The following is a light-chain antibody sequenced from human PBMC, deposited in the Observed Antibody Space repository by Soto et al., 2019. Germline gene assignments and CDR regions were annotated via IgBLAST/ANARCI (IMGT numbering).Light chain of an antibody. CDR1: SSDIGAYNF. CDR2: DVN. Sequence: QSALTQPPSVSGSPGQSITISCTGTSSDIGAYNFVSWYQQHPGKAPKLMLYDVNIRPSGVSNRFSGSKSGNTASLTISGLQAEDEADYYCTSWTASNTMIFGGGTKVTVL. V-gene: IGLV2-14*03. J-gene: IGLJ2*01. CDR3: TSWTASNTMI.